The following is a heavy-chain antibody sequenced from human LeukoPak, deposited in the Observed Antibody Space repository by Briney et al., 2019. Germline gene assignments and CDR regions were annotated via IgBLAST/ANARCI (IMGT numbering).Heavy chain of an antibody. CDR2: IYYSGST. CDR3: ARAPYYWTYYYYYGMDV. Sequence: SETLSLTCTVSGGSISSSSYHWGWIRQPPGKGLEWIGSIYYSGSTYYNPSLKSRVTISVDTSKNQFSLKLSSVTAADTAVYYCARAPYYWTYYYYYGMDVWGQGTTVTVSS. D-gene: IGHD1-20*01. CDR1: GGSISSSSYH. V-gene: IGHV4-39*07. J-gene: IGHJ6*02.